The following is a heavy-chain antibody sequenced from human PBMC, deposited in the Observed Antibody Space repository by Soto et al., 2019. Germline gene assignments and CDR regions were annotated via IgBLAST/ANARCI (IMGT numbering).Heavy chain of an antibody. J-gene: IGHJ4*02. CDR1: GGSISSYY. Sequence: PSETLSLTCTVSGGSISSYYWSWIRQPPGKGLEWIGYIYYSGSTNYNPSHKSRVTISVDTSKNQFSLKLSSVTAADTAVYYCARAYYDSSGYYRWYYFDYWGQGTLVTVSS. CDR2: IYYSGST. CDR3: ARAYYDSSGYYRWYYFDY. D-gene: IGHD3-22*01. V-gene: IGHV4-59*01.